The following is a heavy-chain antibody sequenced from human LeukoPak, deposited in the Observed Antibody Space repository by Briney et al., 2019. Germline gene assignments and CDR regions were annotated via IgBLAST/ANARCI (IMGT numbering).Heavy chain of an antibody. CDR1: GFTFDDYG. Sequence: GGSLRLSCAASGFTFDDYGMGWVRQAPGKGLEWVSYISSSSSTIYYADSVKGRFTISRDNAKNSLYLQMNSLRDEDTAVYYCARGLRPPYWGQGTLVTVSS. D-gene: IGHD4-17*01. V-gene: IGHV3-48*02. CDR3: ARGLRPPY. CDR2: ISSSSSTI. J-gene: IGHJ4*02.